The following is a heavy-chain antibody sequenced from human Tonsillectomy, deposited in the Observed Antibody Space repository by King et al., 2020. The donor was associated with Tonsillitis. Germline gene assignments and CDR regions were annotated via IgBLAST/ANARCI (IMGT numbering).Heavy chain of an antibody. Sequence: VQLVESGGGLVQPVGSLRLSCSASGFTFSSYAMHWVRQAPGKGLEYVSAISSNGGSTYYADSVKGRFTISRDNSKNTLYLQMSSLRAEDTAVYYCVKGGYGSGSYYNSFDYWGQGTLVTVSS. CDR1: GFTFSSYA. CDR3: VKGGYGSGSYYNSFDY. V-gene: IGHV3-64D*06. CDR2: ISSNGGST. D-gene: IGHD3-10*01. J-gene: IGHJ4*02.